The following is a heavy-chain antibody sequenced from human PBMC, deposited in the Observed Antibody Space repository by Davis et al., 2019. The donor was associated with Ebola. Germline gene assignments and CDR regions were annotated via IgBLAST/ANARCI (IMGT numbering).Heavy chain of an antibody. D-gene: IGHD2-2*01. V-gene: IGHV3-21*01. CDR3: ARITKRYYYYGMDV. J-gene: IGHJ6*02. CDR2: ISSSSSYI. CDR1: GFTFSSYS. Sequence: GGSLRLSCAASGFTFSSYSMNWVRQAPGKGLEWVSSISSSSSYIYYADSVKGRFTISRDNAKNSLYLQMNSLRAEDTAVYYCARITKRYYYYGMDVWGQGTTVTVS.